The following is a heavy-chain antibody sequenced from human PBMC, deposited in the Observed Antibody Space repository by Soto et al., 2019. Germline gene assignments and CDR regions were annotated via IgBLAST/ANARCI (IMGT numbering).Heavy chain of an antibody. CDR1: GIRFEIYE. CDR2: ISSSGRAI. CDR3: VARRWRKSFFDY. Sequence: PGGSLRLSCAASGIRFEIYEMNLARQSPGKGLEWISYISSSGRAIYYAESVKGRFTISRDTVKNSLFLHMDSLRVEDTAVYYCVARRWRKSFFDYWGQGTQVTVSS. J-gene: IGHJ4*02. D-gene: IGHD3-3*02. V-gene: IGHV3-48*03.